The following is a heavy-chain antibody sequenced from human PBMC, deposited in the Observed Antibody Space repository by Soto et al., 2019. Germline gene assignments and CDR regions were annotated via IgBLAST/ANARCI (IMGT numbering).Heavy chain of an antibody. D-gene: IGHD4-17*01. J-gene: IGHJ6*03. CDR1: GFTFSSYG. CDR2: IWYDGSNK. V-gene: IGHV3-33*01. CDR3: ARDLRYYYYYMDV. Sequence: GGSLRLSCAASGFTFSSYGMHWVRQAPGKGLEWVAVIWYDGSNKYYADSVKGRFTISRDNSKNTLYLQMNSLRAEDTAVYYCARDLRYYYYYMDVWGKGTTVTVSS.